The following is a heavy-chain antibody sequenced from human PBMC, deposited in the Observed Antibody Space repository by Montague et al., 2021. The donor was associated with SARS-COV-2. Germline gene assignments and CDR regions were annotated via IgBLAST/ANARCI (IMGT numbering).Heavy chain of an antibody. CDR1: GFTFSAYS. Sequence: SLRLSCAASGFTFSAYSVNWVRQAPGKGLEWVSSISSRNTYISYAESVKGRFTISGDNAKNSLSLQMNSLGVEDTATYYCTRDADSDGGGHYYVAFYYYGMDVWGQGTTVTVSS. CDR2: ISSRNTYI. V-gene: IGHV3-21*01. D-gene: IGHD3-22*01. J-gene: IGHJ6*02. CDR3: TRDADSDGGGHYYVAFYYYGMDV.